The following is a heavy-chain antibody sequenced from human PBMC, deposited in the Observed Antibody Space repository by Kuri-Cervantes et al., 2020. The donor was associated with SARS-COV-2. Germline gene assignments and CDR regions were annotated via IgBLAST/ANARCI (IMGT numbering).Heavy chain of an antibody. CDR2: IKRDGSEK. Sequence: GESLKISCAASGFTVSSNYMSWVRQAPGKGLEWVANIKRDGSEKYYVDSVKGRFTISRDNAKNSLYLQMNSLRAEDTAVYYCARDIEDIVVVPAAILGIPIYYYYYMGVWGKGTTVTVSS. CDR3: ARDIEDIVVVPAAILGIPIYYYYYMGV. V-gene: IGHV3-7*01. D-gene: IGHD2-2*02. J-gene: IGHJ6*03. CDR1: GFTVSSNY.